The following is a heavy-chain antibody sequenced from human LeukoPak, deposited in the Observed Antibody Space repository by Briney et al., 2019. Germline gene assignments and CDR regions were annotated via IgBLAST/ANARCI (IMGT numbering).Heavy chain of an antibody. J-gene: IGHJ4*02. CDR2: INPNSGET. CDR3: GTLLSNAAFDY. V-gene: IGHV1-2*02. CDR1: GGTFSSYA. Sequence: GSSVKVSCKASGGTFSSYAISWVRQAPGQGLEWMGWINPNSGETRYAQKFQGRVTMTRDTSISTAYMELSRLRSDETAVYYCGTLLSNAAFDYWGQGTLVTVSS. D-gene: IGHD6-25*01.